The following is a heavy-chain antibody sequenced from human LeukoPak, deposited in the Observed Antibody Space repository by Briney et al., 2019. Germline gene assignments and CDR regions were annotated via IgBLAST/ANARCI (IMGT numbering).Heavy chain of an antibody. D-gene: IGHD5-12*01. CDR2: ITPTGNTF. Sequence: GGSLRLSCEGSGFTFTTYSLTWVRQVPGKGLEWISYITPTGNTFYYADSVKGRFTISRDNAKNSLFLQMSSLRVDDTAVYYCARSFSGYEPLCAYWGQGTQVTVSS. CDR1: GFTFTTYS. J-gene: IGHJ4*02. V-gene: IGHV3-48*01. CDR3: ARSFSGYEPLCAY.